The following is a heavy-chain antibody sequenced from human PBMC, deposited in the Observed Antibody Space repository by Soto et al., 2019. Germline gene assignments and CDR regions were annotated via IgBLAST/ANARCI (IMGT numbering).Heavy chain of an antibody. D-gene: IGHD5-12*01. CDR2: NNGYNGDT. V-gene: IGHV1-18*04. CDR3: ARDALGGPLLATIHFDQ. Sequence: QVQLVQSGAEVKKPGASMKVSCKASGYTFTSHGISWVRQAPGKELERMGWNNGYNGDTHYARKFQGRVSMTADASTNTAYLELRSLRSDDTAVYYLARDALGGPLLATIHFDQWGQGTLV. CDR1: GYTFTSHG. J-gene: IGHJ4*02.